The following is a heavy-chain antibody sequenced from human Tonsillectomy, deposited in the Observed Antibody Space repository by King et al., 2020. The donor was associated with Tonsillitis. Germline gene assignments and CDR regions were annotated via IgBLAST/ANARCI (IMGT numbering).Heavy chain of an antibody. CDR3: ARLDNVVVPAAARDYGMDV. CDR1: GGSISSSSYY. D-gene: IGHD2-2*03. V-gene: IGHV4-39*07. CDR2: IYYSGST. Sequence: QLQESGPGLVKPSETLSLTCTVSGGSISSSSYYWGWIRQPPGKGLEWIGSIYYSGSTYYNPSLKSRVTISVDTSKNQFSLKLSSVTAADTAVYYCARLDNVVVPAAARDYGMDVWGQGTTVTVSS. J-gene: IGHJ6*02.